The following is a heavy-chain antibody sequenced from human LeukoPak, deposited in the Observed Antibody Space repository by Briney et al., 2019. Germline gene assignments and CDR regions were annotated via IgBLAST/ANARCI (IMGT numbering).Heavy chain of an antibody. D-gene: IGHD5-24*01. V-gene: IGHV3-30*04. CDR2: ISYDGSNK. CDR1: GFTFSSYA. CDR3: ARERQRWLQLPVYYFDY. J-gene: IGHJ4*02. Sequence: PGGSLRLSCAASGFTFSSYAMHWVRQAPGKGLEWVAVISYDGSNKYYADSVKGRFTISRDNSKNTLYLQMSSLRAEDTAVYYCARERQRWLQLPVYYFDYWGQGTLVAVSS.